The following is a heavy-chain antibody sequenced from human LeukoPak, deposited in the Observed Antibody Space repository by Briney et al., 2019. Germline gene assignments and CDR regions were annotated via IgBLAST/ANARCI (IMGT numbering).Heavy chain of an antibody. J-gene: IGHJ6*03. Sequence: SETLSLTCTVSGGSISSSSYYWGWIRQPPGKGLEWIGSIYYSGSTYYNPSLKSQVTISVDTSKNQFSLKLSSVTAADTAVYYCARASSGWDYYYYYYMDVWGKGTTVTVSS. V-gene: IGHV4-39*07. D-gene: IGHD6-19*01. CDR1: GGSISSSSYY. CDR3: ARASSGWDYYYYYYMDV. CDR2: IYYSGST.